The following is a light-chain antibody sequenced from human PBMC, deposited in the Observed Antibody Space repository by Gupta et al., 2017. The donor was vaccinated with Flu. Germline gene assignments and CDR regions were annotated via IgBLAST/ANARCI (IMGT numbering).Light chain of an antibody. CDR3: QSTVSSGTYVM. CDR1: ALPKEY. Sequence: YELTQPPSVAVSPGQTARITCSGDALPKEYAYWYQQKPGQAPVVVIYKDSERPSGIPERFSGSSSGTTVTLTISGVQAEDEADYYCQSQSTVSSGTYVMFGGGTKLTVL. CDR2: KDS. J-gene: IGLJ3*02. V-gene: IGLV3-25*03.